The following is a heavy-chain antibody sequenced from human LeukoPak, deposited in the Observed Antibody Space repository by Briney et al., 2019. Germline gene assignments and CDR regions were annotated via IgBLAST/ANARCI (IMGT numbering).Heavy chain of an antibody. Sequence: PVQPLDSPLAASGSGGSTYYADSVKGRFTISRDNSKNTLYLQMNSLRAEDTAVYYCAKAFVPAAIRSAFDIWGQGTMVTVSS. J-gene: IGHJ3*02. D-gene: IGHD2-2*02. CDR2: ASGSGGST. CDR3: AKAFVPAAIRSAFDI. V-gene: IGHV3-23*01.